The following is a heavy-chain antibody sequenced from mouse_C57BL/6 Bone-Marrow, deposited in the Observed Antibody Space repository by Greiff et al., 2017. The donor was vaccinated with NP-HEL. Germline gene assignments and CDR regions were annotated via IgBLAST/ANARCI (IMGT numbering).Heavy chain of an antibody. V-gene: IGHV1-66*01. CDR2: IYPGSGNT. Sequence: QVQLQQSGPELVKPGASVKISCKASGYSFTSYYIHWVKQRPGQGLEWIGWIYPGSGNTKYNEKFKGKATLTADTSSSTAYMQLSSLTSEDSAVYYCARWGYPCYWYYDVWGTGTTVTVSS. CDR3: ARWGYPCYWYYDV. CDR1: GYSFTSYY. D-gene: IGHD2-2*01. J-gene: IGHJ1*03.